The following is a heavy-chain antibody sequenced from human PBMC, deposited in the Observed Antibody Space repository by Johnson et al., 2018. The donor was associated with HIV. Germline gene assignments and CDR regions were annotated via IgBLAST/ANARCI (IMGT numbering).Heavy chain of an antibody. CDR2: ISYDGSNK. V-gene: IGHV3-30*14. Sequence: QMLLVESGGGVVQPGRSLRLSCAASGFTFSSYAMHWVRQAPGKGLEWVAVISYDGSNKYYADSVKGRFTISRENAKNSLYLQMNSLRAGDTAVYYCARANDLRSFDIWGQGTMVTVSS. CDR1: GFTFSSYA. D-gene: IGHD1-1*01. J-gene: IGHJ3*02. CDR3: ARANDLRSFDI.